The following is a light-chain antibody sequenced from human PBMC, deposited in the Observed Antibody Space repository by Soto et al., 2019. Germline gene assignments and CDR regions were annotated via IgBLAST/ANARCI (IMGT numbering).Light chain of an antibody. V-gene: IGKV3-11*01. J-gene: IGKJ3*01. CDR1: QRVSSY. CDR3: QQRSNSPIT. CDR2: DAS. Sequence: EIVLTQSPATLSLSPGERATLSCRASQRVSSYLAWYQQKPGQAPRLLIYDASNRATAIPARFSGSGSGTDFTLTISSLEPEDFAVYYCQQRSNSPITFGPGTKVEIK.